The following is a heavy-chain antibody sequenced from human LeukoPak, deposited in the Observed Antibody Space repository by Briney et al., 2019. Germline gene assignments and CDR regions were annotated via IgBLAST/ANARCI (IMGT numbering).Heavy chain of an antibody. J-gene: IGHJ4*02. CDR3: ARAYYDILTGYLTFDY. CDR1: GFTFSSYW. V-gene: IGHV3-74*01. CDR2: INSDGSST. Sequence: GGSLRLSCAASGFTFSSYWMHWVRQDPGKGLVWVSRINSDGSSTSYADSVKGRFTISRDNAKNTLYLQMNSLRAEDTAVYYCARAYYDILTGYLTFDYWGQGTLVTVSS. D-gene: IGHD3-9*01.